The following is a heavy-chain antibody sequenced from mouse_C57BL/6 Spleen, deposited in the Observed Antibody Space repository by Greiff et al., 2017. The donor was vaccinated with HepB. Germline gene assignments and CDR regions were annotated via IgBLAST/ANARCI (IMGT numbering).Heavy chain of an antibody. D-gene: IGHD2-4*01. CDR3: ARNYDYDEGAWFAY. Sequence: QVQLKQSGPELVKPGASVKISCKASGYAFSSSWMNWVKQRPGKGLEWIGRIYPGDGDTNYNGKFKGKATLTADKSSSTAYMQLRSLTSEDSAVYFCARNYDYDEGAWFAYWGQGTLVTVSA. CDR2: IYPGDGDT. V-gene: IGHV1-82*01. CDR1: GYAFSSSW. J-gene: IGHJ3*01.